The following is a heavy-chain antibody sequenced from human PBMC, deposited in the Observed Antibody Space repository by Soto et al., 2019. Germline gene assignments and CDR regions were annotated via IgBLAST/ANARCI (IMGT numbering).Heavy chain of an antibody. J-gene: IGHJ4*02. V-gene: IGHV1-58*01. Sequence: SVKVSCKASGFTFTSSAVQWVRQARGQRLEWIGWIVVGSGNTNYAQKFQERVTITRDMSTSTAYMELSSLRSEDTAVYYCAKDRPTKDCSGGSCPSSFDYWGQ. CDR2: IVVGSGNT. CDR3: AKDRPTKDCSGGSCPSSFDY. D-gene: IGHD2-15*01. CDR1: GFTFTSSA.